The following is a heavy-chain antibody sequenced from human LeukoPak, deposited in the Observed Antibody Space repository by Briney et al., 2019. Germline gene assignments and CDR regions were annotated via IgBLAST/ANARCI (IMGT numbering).Heavy chain of an antibody. CDR2: ISTSNSYI. J-gene: IGHJ4*02. D-gene: IGHD5-18*01. Sequence: GSLRLSCEVSGFTFSSYHMNWVRPAPGKGLEWVASISTSNSYIYYADSMTGRLTISRDNAKNSLYLQMNSLRAEDTAIYYCARRATTERGHSYGLDYWGQGTLVTVSS. V-gene: IGHV3-21*01. CDR3: ARRATTERGHSYGLDY. CDR1: GFTFSSYH.